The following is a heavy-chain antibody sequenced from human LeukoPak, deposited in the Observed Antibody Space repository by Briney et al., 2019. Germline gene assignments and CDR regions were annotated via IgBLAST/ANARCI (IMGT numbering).Heavy chain of an antibody. CDR1: GFTFSSYA. CDR2: ISGSGGGT. V-gene: IGHV3-23*01. D-gene: IGHD3-10*01. CDR3: AKDRYRGPIIYIFDY. Sequence: PGGSLRLSRAPSGFTFSSYAMNWVRQAPGKGLAWVSTISGSGGGTYYADSVRGRFTISKDNSKNTLYLQMNSLRAEDTALYYCAKDRYRGPIIYIFDYWGQATLVTVSS. J-gene: IGHJ4*02.